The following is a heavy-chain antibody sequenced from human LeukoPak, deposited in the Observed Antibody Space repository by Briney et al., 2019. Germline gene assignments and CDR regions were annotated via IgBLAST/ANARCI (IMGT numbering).Heavy chain of an antibody. CDR1: GFTFNSYE. V-gene: IGHV3-21*01. D-gene: IGHD3-3*01. Sequence: GGSLRLSCAASGFTFNSYEMNWVRQAPGKGLEWVSSVTTSSSSIYYADSVKGRFTISRDNAKNSLYLQMNSLRAEDTAVYYCARADYDFWTGYFYYMDVWGKGTTVTVSS. CDR3: ARADYDFWTGYFYYMDV. CDR2: VTTSSSSI. J-gene: IGHJ6*03.